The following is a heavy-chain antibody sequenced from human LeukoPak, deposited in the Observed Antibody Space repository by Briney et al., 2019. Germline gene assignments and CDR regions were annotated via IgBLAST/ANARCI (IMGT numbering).Heavy chain of an antibody. J-gene: IGHJ3*02. CDR3: ARRGTTVVTQGGAFDI. CDR1: GSTFTSYG. CDR2: ISAYNGNT. D-gene: IGHD4-23*01. V-gene: IGHV1-18*01. Sequence: ASVKVSCKASGSTFTSYGISWVRQAPGQGLEWMGWISAYNGNTNYAQKLQGRVTMTTDTSTSTAYMELRSLRSDDTAVYYCARRGTTVVTQGGAFDIWGQGTMVTVSS.